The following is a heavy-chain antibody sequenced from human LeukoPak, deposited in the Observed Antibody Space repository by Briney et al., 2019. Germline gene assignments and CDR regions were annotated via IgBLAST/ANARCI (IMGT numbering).Heavy chain of an antibody. J-gene: IGHJ4*02. D-gene: IGHD6-19*01. CDR1: GFTFSSCS. CDR3: AREDGSGWAPRYYFDY. V-gene: IGHV3-21*01. Sequence: GGSLRLSCAASGFTFSSCSMNWVRQAPGKGLEWVSSISSSSSYIYYADSVKGRFTISRDNAKNSLYLQMNSLRAEDTAVYYCAREDGSGWAPRYYFDYWGQGTLVTVSS. CDR2: ISSSSSYI.